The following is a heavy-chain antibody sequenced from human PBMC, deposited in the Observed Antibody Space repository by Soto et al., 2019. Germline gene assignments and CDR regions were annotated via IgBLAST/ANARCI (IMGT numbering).Heavy chain of an antibody. J-gene: IGHJ6*02. CDR1: GFTVSSNY. CDR2: IYSGGST. CDR3: ARDWIHCSSTSCYLPVEKYGYYYYGMDV. V-gene: IGHV3-53*01. D-gene: IGHD2-2*01. Sequence: GGSLRLSCAASGFTVSSNYMSWVRQAPGKGLEWVSVIYSGGSTYYADSVKGRFTISRDNSKNTLYLQMNSLRAEDTAVYYCARDWIHCSSTSCYLPVEKYGYYYYGMDVWGQGTTVTVSS.